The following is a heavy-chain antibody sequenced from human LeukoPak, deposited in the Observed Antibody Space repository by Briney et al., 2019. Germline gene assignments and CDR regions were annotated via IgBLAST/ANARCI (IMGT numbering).Heavy chain of an antibody. Sequence: PGGSLRLSCAASGFTFSSYEMNWVRQAPGRGLEWVSYISSSGSTIYYADSVKGRFTISRDNAKNSLYLQMNSLRAEDTAVYYCATLRPSVRITIFGVPNAFDIWGQGTMVTVSS. D-gene: IGHD3-3*01. CDR2: ISSSGSTI. CDR3: ATLRPSVRITIFGVPNAFDI. V-gene: IGHV3-48*03. J-gene: IGHJ3*02. CDR1: GFTFSSYE.